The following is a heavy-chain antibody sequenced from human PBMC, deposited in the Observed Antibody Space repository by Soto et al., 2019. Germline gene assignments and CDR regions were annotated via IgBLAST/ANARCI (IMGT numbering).Heavy chain of an antibody. D-gene: IGHD3-10*01. CDR2: IYYSGST. Sequence: SETLSLTCTVSGGSTSSYYWSWIRQPPGKGLEWIGYIYYSGSTNYNPSLKSRVTISVDTSKNQFSLKLSSVTAADTAVYYCARAPRGNYGYPSYFDYWGQGTLVTVSS. CDR3: ARAPRGNYGYPSYFDY. V-gene: IGHV4-59*01. CDR1: GGSTSSYY. J-gene: IGHJ4*02.